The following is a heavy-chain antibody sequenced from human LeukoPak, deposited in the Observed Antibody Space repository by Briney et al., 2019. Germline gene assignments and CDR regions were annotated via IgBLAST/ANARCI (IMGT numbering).Heavy chain of an antibody. Sequence: SETLSLTCTVSGGSISSYYWSWIRQPPGKGLEWIGYIYYSGGTNYNPSLKSRVTISVDTSKNQFSLKLSSVTAADTAVYYCARRDDYGDSFDYWGQGTLVTVSS. J-gene: IGHJ4*02. D-gene: IGHD4-17*01. CDR2: IYYSGGT. CDR1: GGSISSYY. CDR3: ARRDDYGDSFDY. V-gene: IGHV4-59*12.